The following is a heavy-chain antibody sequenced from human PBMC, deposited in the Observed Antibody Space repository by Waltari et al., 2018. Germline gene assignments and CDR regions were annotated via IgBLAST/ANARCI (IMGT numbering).Heavy chain of an antibody. CDR2: IYHSGST. CDR3: ARLLSYSSSSLYFDY. Sequence: QVQLQESGPGLVKPSETLSLTCAVSGYSISSGYYWGWIRQPPGKGLEWIGSIYHSGSTYYNPSLKSRVTISVDTSKNQFSLKLSSVTAADTAVYYCARLLSYSSSSLYFDYCGQGTLVTVSS. J-gene: IGHJ4*02. V-gene: IGHV4-38-2*01. CDR1: GYSISSGYY. D-gene: IGHD6-6*01.